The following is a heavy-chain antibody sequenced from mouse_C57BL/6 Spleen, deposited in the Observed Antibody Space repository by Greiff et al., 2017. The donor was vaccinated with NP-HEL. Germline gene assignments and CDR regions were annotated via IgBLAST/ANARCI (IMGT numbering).Heavy chain of an antibody. CDR1: GYSFTGYY. CDR3: ARTENFDY. V-gene: IGHV1-42*01. J-gene: IGHJ2*01. CDR2: INPSTGGT. Sequence: VQLKQSGPELVKPGASVKISCKASGYSFTGYYMNWVKQSPEKSLEWIGEINPSTGGTTYNQKFKAKATLTVDKSSSTAYMQLKSLTSEDSAVYYGARTENFDYWGQGTTLTVSS.